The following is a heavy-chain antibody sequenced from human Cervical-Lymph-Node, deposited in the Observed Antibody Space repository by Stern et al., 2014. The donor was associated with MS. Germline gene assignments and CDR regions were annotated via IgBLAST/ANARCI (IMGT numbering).Heavy chain of an antibody. CDR2: ISGHNSNT. CDR1: GYTFASYG. D-gene: IGHD5/OR15-5a*01. V-gene: IGHV1-18*01. J-gene: IGHJ3*01. CDR3: ARGEVYGFDL. Sequence: VQLVESGVEMKKPGASVKVSCKASGYTFASYGLSWVRQAPGQGLEWMGWISGHNSNTNYAQNFQDRVTMTTDISTSTAYMELRSLTPHDTAVYYCARGEVYGFDLWGQGTMVTVSS.